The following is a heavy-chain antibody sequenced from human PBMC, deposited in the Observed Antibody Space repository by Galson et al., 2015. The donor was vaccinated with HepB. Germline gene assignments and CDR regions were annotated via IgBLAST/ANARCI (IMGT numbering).Heavy chain of an antibody. CDR2: IYSGGST. D-gene: IGHD6-13*01. CDR3: AREGPGYTIDY. J-gene: IGHJ4*02. V-gene: IGHV3-66*01. CDR1: GFTVSSNY. Sequence: SLRLSCAASGFTVSSNYMSWVRQAPGKGLEWVSVIYSGGSTYYADSVKGRFTISRDNSKNTLYLQMNSLGAEDTAVYYCAREGPGYTIDYWGQETLVTVSS.